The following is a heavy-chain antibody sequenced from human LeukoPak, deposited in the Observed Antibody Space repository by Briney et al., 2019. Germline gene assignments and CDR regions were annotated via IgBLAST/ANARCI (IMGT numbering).Heavy chain of an antibody. D-gene: IGHD2-2*01. Sequence: GGSLRLSCAASGFTFSSYAMSWVRQAPGKGLEWVSAISGSGGSTYYAYSLKGRFTISRYNSKNTLYLQMNSLRAEDTAVYYCAKERNRGYCSSTSCLSIDYWGQGTLVTVSS. V-gene: IGHV3-23*01. CDR1: GFTFSSYA. CDR3: AKERNRGYCSSTSCLSIDY. CDR2: ISGSGGST. J-gene: IGHJ4*02.